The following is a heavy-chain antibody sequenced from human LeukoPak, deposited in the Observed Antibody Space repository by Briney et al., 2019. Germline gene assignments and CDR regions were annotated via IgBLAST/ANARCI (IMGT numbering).Heavy chain of an antibody. CDR2: IAYDGSRA. D-gene: IGHD1-14*01. CDR3: TRYNNDHFDY. CDR1: GFTFGGYG. V-gene: IGHV3-33*01. J-gene: IGHJ4*02. Sequence: PGASLRLSCAGTGFTFGGYGMHSFRQPPGKGLEWVAVIAYDGSRAFYADSVKGRFTISRDNSKNTMSVQMDDLRAEDTAVYYCTRYNNDHFDYWGQGTLVTVSS.